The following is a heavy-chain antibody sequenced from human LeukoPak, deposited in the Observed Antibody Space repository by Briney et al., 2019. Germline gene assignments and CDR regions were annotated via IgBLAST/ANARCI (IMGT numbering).Heavy chain of an antibody. Sequence: PSETLSLTCAVYGGSFSGYYWSWIRQPPGKGLEWIGYIYYSGSINYNPSLKSRVSMSADTSKNQFSLKLSSVTAADTAVYHCARRTYYAPTYAMDVWGQGTTVTVSS. CDR1: GGSFSGYY. V-gene: IGHV4-59*08. D-gene: IGHD3-16*01. CDR2: IYYSGSI. J-gene: IGHJ6*02. CDR3: ARRTYYAPTYAMDV.